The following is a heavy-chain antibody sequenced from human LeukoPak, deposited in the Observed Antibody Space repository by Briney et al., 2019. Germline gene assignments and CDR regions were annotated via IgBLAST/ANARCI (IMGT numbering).Heavy chain of an antibody. CDR3: ARDKLRYFEWSGIDI. V-gene: IGHV3-48*04. CDR2: ISSTGSVI. Sequence: GGSLRLSCAASGFTFSSYSMNWVRQAPGKGLEWVSYISSTGSVIYYADSVKGRFIISRDDAKNSLYLQMNSLRAEDTAVYYCARDKLRYFEWSGIDIWGQGTMVTVSS. D-gene: IGHD3-9*01. J-gene: IGHJ3*02. CDR1: GFTFSSYS.